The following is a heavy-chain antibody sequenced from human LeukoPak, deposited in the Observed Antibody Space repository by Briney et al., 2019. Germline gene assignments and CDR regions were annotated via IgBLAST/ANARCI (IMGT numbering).Heavy chain of an antibody. CDR3: VRDLPSPEDLDY. V-gene: IGHV1-2*02. CDR2: IKPDSSAT. CDR1: GYTFTGYY. J-gene: IGHJ4*02. Sequence: GASVKVSCKASGYTFTGYYIHWVRQAPGQGLEWMGWIKPDSSATNYAQKFLGRFTMTTDTSISTAYMELGSLQSDDTAVYYCVRDLPSPEDLDYWGQGTLVKVSS.